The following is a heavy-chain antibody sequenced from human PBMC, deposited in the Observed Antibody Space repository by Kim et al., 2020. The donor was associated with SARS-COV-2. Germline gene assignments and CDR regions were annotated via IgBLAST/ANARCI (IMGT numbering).Heavy chain of an antibody. D-gene: IGHD2-21*01. CDR1: GFTFAYFA. J-gene: IGHJ5*02. V-gene: IGHV3-23*01. Sequence: GGSLRLSCATSGFTFAYFAMAWVRQAPGKGPEWVSGVSVGGDPYYSESVKGRFTISRDRAKSLISLHMSSLRVADTSVYYCAKLGDDMRLIVDRWGQGT. CDR2: VSVGGDP. CDR3: AKLGDDMRLIVDR.